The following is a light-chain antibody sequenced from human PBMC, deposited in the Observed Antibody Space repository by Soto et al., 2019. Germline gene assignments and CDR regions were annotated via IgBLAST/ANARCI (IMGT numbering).Light chain of an antibody. Sequence: QTVVTQSPSASASLGASVKLTCTLNSGHSKYAIAWHQVQPEKGPRYLMKVNSDGTLSKGDGIPDRFSGSSSGAERYLTISSLQSEDEADYYCQTWGSGFRVFGGGTKLTVL. CDR1: SGHSKYA. CDR3: QTWGSGFRV. CDR2: VNSDGTL. J-gene: IGLJ3*02. V-gene: IGLV4-69*01.